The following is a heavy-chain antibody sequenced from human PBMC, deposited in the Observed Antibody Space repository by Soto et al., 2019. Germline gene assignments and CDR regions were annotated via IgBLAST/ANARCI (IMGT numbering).Heavy chain of an antibody. Sequence: QLQLQESGPGLVKPSETLALTCTVSGGSISSSSYYWGWIRQPPGKGLEWIGDLSHSGSTYYNPSLQSRVTISVDTAKDQFSLNLRSVTAADSAVYYCAGHIRTTLSGVVTDDAFDIWGLGTLVTVSS. V-gene: IGHV4-39*01. D-gene: IGHD3-3*01. CDR1: GGSISSSSYY. J-gene: IGHJ3*02. CDR2: LSHSGST. CDR3: AGHIRTTLSGVVTDDAFDI.